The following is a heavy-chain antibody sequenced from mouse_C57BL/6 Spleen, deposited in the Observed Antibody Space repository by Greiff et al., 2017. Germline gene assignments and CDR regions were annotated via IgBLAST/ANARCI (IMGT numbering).Heavy chain of an antibody. V-gene: IGHV5-4*01. CDR2: ISDGGSYT. J-gene: IGHJ4*01. CDR3: AREGDYYAMDY. CDR1: GFTFSSYA. Sequence: EVMLVESGGGLVTPGGSLKLSCAASGFTFSSYAMSWVRQTPEKRLEWVATISDGGSYTYYPDNVKGRFTISRDHAKNNLYLQMSHLKSKDTAMYYCAREGDYYAMDYWGQGTSVTVSS.